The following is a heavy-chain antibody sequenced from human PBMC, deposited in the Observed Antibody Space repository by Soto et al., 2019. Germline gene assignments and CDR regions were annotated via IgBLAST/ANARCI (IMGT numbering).Heavy chain of an antibody. CDR2: ISAYNGNT. CDR3: ARQWGGGRDGYNEIDY. J-gene: IGHJ4*02. V-gene: IGHV1-18*01. CDR1: GYTFTSYG. D-gene: IGHD5-12*01. Sequence: QVQLVQSGAEVKKPGASVKVSCKASGYTFTSYGISWVRQAPGQGLEWMGWISAYNGNTNYAQKLQGRVTMTTDTPTRTAYMELRSLRSDDTAVYYCARQWGGGRDGYNEIDYWGQGTLVTVSS.